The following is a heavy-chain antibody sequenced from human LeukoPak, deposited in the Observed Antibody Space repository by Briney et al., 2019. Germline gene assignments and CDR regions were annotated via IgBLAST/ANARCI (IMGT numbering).Heavy chain of an antibody. CDR2: INHSGST. Sequence: SETLSLTCAVYGGSFSGYYWSWLRQPPGKGLELIGEINHSGSTNYNPSLKSRVTISVDTSKNQFSLKLSSVTAADTAVYYCARNSGLRGRRYYFDYWGQGTLVTVSS. J-gene: IGHJ4*02. CDR1: GGSFSGYY. CDR3: ARNSGLRGRRYYFDY. D-gene: IGHD1-26*01. V-gene: IGHV4-34*01.